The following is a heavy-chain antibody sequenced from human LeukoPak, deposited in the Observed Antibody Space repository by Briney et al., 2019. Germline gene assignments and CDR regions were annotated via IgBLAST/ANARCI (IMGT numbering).Heavy chain of an antibody. CDR2: IKQDGSEK. Sequence: GGSLRLSCAASGFSFKSYRTNWVRQAPGKGLEWVANIKQDGSEKFYVDSVKGRFTISRDNAKNSLYLQMNSLRAEDMAVYYCARAGTILGEVSWFDPWGQGTLVTVSS. D-gene: IGHD3-16*01. CDR1: GFSFKSYR. CDR3: ARAGTILGEVSWFDP. V-gene: IGHV3-7*01. J-gene: IGHJ5*02.